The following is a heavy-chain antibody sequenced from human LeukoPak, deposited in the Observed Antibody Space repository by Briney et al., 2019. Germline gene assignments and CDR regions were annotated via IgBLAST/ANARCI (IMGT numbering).Heavy chain of an antibody. V-gene: IGHV3-53*01. CDR2: IHSVGDT. J-gene: IGHJ4*02. D-gene: IGHD2-8*01. CDR3: ARQGMGLDY. Sequence: GGSLRLSCKVSGFTVSSNYMSWVRQAPGKGLEWVSIIHSVGDTFYADSVKGRFTISRDNSNNMVYLQMNSLTVEDTAVYYCARQGMGLDYWGQGTLVTVSS. CDR1: GFTVSSNY.